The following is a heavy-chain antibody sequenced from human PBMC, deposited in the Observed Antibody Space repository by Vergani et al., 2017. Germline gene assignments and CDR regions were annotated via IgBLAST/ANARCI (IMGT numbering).Heavy chain of an antibody. D-gene: IGHD3-3*01. CDR1: GGSFSGYY. J-gene: IGHJ4*02. Sequence: QVQLQQWGAGLLKPSETLSLTCAVYGGSFSGYYWSWIRQPPGKGLERIGEIKHSGSTNYNPSLKSRVTITVETSKNQFSLKLSSVTAADTAVYYCARDTRSAPDDYWGQGTLVTVSS. V-gene: IGHV4-34*01. CDR2: IKHSGST. CDR3: ARDTRSAPDDY.